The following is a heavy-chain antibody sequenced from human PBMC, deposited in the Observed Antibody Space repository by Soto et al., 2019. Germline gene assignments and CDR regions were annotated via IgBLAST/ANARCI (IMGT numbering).Heavy chain of an antibody. CDR1: GYTFTGYY. D-gene: IGHD3-10*01. Sequence: GASVKVSCKASGYTFTGYYMHWVRQAPGQGLEWMGWINPNSGGTNYAQKFQGWVTMTRDTSISTAYMELSRLRSDDTAVFYCARAPTYYYGSGSYSYEEYYYYGMDVWGQGTTVTVSS. CDR3: ARAPTYYYGSGSYSYEEYYYYGMDV. CDR2: INPNSGGT. J-gene: IGHJ6*02. V-gene: IGHV1-2*04.